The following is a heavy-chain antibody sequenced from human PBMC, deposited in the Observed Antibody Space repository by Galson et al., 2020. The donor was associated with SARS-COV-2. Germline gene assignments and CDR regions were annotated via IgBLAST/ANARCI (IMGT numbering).Heavy chain of an antibody. J-gene: IGHJ5*02. V-gene: IGHV2-5*02. CDR2: IYWDDDQ. CDR3: AHSRLLGYCSGGSCSNWFDP. CDR1: GFSLSTSGVD. Sequence: SGPTLVKPTQPLTLTCTFSGFSLSTSGVDVGWIREPPGKALEWPALIYWDDDQLYSPSLQSRLTITKDTSKNQVVLTMTNMDPVDTATYYCAHSRLLGYCSGGSCSNWFDPWGQGTLVTVSS. D-gene: IGHD2-15*01.